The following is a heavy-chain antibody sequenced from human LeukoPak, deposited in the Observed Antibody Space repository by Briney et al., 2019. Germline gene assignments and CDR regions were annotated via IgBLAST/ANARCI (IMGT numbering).Heavy chain of an antibody. CDR3: ARVRRFDYVWGSYRFPYFDY. D-gene: IGHD3-16*02. Sequence: ASVKVSCKASGYTFTSYAMHWVRQAPGQRLEWMGWINAGNGNTKYSQKFQGRVTITRDTSASTAYMELSSLGSEDTAVYYCARVRRFDYVWGSYRFPYFDYWGQGTLVTVSS. V-gene: IGHV1-3*01. J-gene: IGHJ4*02. CDR2: INAGNGNT. CDR1: GYTFTSYA.